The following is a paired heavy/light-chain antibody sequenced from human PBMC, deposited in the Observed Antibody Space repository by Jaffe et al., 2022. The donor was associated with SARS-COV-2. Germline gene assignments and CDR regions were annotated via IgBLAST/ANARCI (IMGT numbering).Light chain of an antibody. V-gene: IGLV9-49*01. CDR1: SGYSNYK. CDR3: GADHGSGSNFVWV. CDR2: VGTGGIVG. Sequence: QPVLTQPPSASASLGASVTLTCTLSSGYSNYKVDWYQQRPGKGPRFVMRVGTGGIVGSKGDGIPDRFSVLGSGLNRYLTIKNIQEEDESDYHCGADHGSGSNFVWVFGGGTKLTVL. J-gene: IGLJ3*02.
Heavy chain of an antibody. V-gene: IGHV3-21*01. J-gene: IGHJ4*02. CDR2: ISSSSSYI. CDR3: ARGHHYYGSGSYYKVQGEIDY. Sequence: EVQLVESGGGLVKPGGSLRLSCAASGFTFSSYSMNWVRQAPGKGLEWVSSISSSSSYIYYADSVKGRFTISRDNAKNSLYLQMNSLRAEDTAVYYCARGHHYYGSGSYYKVQGEIDYWGQGTLVTVSS. CDR1: GFTFSSYS. D-gene: IGHD3-10*01.